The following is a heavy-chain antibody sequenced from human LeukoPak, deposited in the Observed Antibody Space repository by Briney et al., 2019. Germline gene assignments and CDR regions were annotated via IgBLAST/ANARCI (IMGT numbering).Heavy chain of an antibody. CDR1: GGSFSGYY. J-gene: IGHJ4*02. V-gene: IGHV4-34*01. CDR3: ARVLSGYYYHSIDY. Sequence: SETLSLTCAVYGGSFSGYYWSWIRQPPGKGLEWIGEINHSGSTNYNPSLKSRVTISVDTSKNQFSLKLSSVTAADTAVYYCARVLSGYYYHSIDYWGQGTLVTVSS. CDR2: INHSGST. D-gene: IGHD3-22*01.